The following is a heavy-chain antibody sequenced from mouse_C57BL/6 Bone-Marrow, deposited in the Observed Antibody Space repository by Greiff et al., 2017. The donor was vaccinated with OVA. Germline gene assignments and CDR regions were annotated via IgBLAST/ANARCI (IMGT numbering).Heavy chain of an antibody. D-gene: IGHD1-1*01. CDR1: GYTFTSYW. CDR3: AKGYYGSSSAWFAY. Sequence: VQLQQPGAELVKPGASVKLSCKASGYTFTSYWMQWVKQRPGQGLEWIGEIDPSDSYTNYNQKFKGKATLTVDTSSSTAYMQLSSLTSEDSAVYYGAKGYYGSSSAWFAYWGQGTLVTVSA. V-gene: IGHV1-50*01. CDR2: IDPSDSYT. J-gene: IGHJ3*01.